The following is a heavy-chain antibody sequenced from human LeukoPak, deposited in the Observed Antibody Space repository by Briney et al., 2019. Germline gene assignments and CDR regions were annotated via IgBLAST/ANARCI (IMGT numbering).Heavy chain of an antibody. V-gene: IGHV3-23*01. CDR2: ISANGSIT. CDR3: AKVFVLLRGTPENWFDP. D-gene: IGHD1-14*01. Sequence: GGSLRLSCAASGFTFSAYGMSWVRQSPGQGLEWVSGISANGSITFHARSVRGRFTISRDNPQNTVYLQMNSLRVEDTAVYFCAKVFVLLRGTPENWFDPWGQGTLVTVSS. J-gene: IGHJ5*02. CDR1: GFTFSAYG.